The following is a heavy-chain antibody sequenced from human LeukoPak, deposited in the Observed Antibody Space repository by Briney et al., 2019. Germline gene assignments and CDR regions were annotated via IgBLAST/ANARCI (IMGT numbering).Heavy chain of an antibody. V-gene: IGHV3-30*02. D-gene: IGHD3-10*01. CDR2: IRYDGSNK. CDR1: GFTFSSYG. Sequence: GGSLRLSCAASGFTFSSYGMHWVRQAPGKGLEWVAFIRYDGSNKYYADSVKGRFTISRGNSKNTLYLQMNSLRAEDTAVYYCAKDYYGSGSYTYYYGMDVWGQGTTVTVSS. CDR3: AKDYYGSGSYTYYYGMDV. J-gene: IGHJ6*02.